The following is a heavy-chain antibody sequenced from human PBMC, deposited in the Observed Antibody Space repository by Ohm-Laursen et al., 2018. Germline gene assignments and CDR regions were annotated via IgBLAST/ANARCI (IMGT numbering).Heavy chain of an antibody. V-gene: IGHV4-31*03. Sequence: TLSLTCTVSDGSISSGGYYWSWIRQHPGKGLEWIGYIYYSGSTYYNLSLKSRVTISVDTSKNQFSLKLSSVTAADTAVYYCARDPWYYDILTGYYYYYGMDVWGQGTTVTVSS. CDR2: IYYSGST. D-gene: IGHD3-9*01. CDR3: ARDPWYYDILTGYYYYYGMDV. CDR1: DGSISSGGYY. J-gene: IGHJ6*02.